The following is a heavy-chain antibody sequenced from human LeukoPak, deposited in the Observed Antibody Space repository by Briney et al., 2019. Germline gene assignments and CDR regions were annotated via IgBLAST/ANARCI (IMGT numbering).Heavy chain of an antibody. CDR1: GGSISSYY. Sequence: SETLSLTCTVSGGSISSYYWSWIRQPPGKGLEWIGYIYYSGSTNYNPSLKSRVTISVDTSKNQFSLKLSSVTAADTAVYYCARQAAAAGAFDIWGQGTMVTVSS. J-gene: IGHJ3*02. CDR2: IYYSGST. CDR3: ARQAAAAGAFDI. V-gene: IGHV4-59*08. D-gene: IGHD6-13*01.